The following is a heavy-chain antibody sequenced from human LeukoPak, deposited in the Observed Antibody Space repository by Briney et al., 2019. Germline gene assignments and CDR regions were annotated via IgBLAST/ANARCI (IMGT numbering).Heavy chain of an antibody. CDR1: GGSFSGYY. D-gene: IGHD3-10*01. Sequence: SETLSLTCTVYGGSFSGYYWSWIRQLPGKGLECIGHIYTSGTTNYNPSLKSRVTMSIDTSKNQFSLKLSSVTAADTAIYYCARDAKYHYGSRTYLFFEYWGQGTLLTVSS. CDR3: ARDAKYHYGSRTYLFFEY. J-gene: IGHJ4*02. CDR2: IYTSGTT. V-gene: IGHV4-4*07.